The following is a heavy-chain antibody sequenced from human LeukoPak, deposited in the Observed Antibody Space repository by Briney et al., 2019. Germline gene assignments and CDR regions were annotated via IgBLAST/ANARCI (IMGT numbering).Heavy chain of an antibody. D-gene: IGHD3-10*01. CDR3: ARWRYYYGSGSYYQGFDY. CDR2: IYYSGTT. Sequence: SQTLSLTFTVSGGSISSGDYYWTWIRQPPGKGLEWIGSIYYSGTTNYSPSLKSRVTISRDTSRNQFSLRLSSVTAADTAVYYCARWRYYYGSGSYYQGFDYWGQGTLVTVSS. V-gene: IGHV4-30-4*01. J-gene: IGHJ4*02. CDR1: GGSISSGDYY.